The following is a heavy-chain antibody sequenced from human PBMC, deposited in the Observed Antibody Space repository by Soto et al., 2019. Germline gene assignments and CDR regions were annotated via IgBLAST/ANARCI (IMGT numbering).Heavy chain of an antibody. J-gene: IGHJ4*02. Sequence: QITLKESGPTLVKPTQTLTLTCTFSGFSLSTSGVGVGWIRQPPGKALEWLPLIYWDDDKRYSPSLKSRLTITKDTSKNQVVLTMTNMDPVDTATYYCAHRRMVRGVTSFDYWGQGTLVTVSS. CDR1: GFSLSTSGVG. CDR3: AHRRMVRGVTSFDY. CDR2: IYWDDDK. V-gene: IGHV2-5*02. D-gene: IGHD3-10*01.